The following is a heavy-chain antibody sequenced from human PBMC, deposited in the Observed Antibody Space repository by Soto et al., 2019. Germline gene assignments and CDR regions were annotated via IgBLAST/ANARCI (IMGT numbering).Heavy chain of an antibody. CDR2: IGGSGDST. V-gene: IGHV3-23*01. J-gene: IGHJ6*02. CDR3: AKDSLGGGLHLGPQNDYGLDV. CDR1: GFTFRSYA. Sequence: EVQLLESGGGLVQPGGSLRLSCAASGFTFRSYAMSWVRHAPGKGLEWVSGIGGSGDSTHYADSVKGRFTISRDTSRDTLYLKMNSLRAEDTAVYSCAKDSLGGGLHLGPQNDYGLDVWGQGTTVTVSS. D-gene: IGHD3-16*01.